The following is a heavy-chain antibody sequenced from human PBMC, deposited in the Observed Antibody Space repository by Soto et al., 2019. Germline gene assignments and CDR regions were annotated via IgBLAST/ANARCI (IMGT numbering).Heavy chain of an antibody. Sequence: EVQLLESGGGLVQPGGSLRLSCAASGFTFSNYAMSWVRQAPGKGPEWVSGISGGGVDTYYVDSVKGRFIISRDNSRNTLYLQMSTLRADDAAVYYCAKEAACIGLPLFDSWGQGTLVTVSS. CDR1: GFTFSNYA. V-gene: IGHV3-23*02. CDR3: AKEAACIGLPLFDS. J-gene: IGHJ4*02. D-gene: IGHD2-21*02. CDR2: ISGGGVDT.